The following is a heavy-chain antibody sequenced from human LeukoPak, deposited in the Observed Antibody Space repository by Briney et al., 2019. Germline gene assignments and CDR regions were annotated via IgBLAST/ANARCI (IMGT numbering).Heavy chain of an antibody. D-gene: IGHD3-9*01. CDR1: GFTFSSYSM. CDR3: ARGYFDWSRDYYYGMDV. Sequence: GSLRLSCAASGFTFSSYSMNWVRQPPGKGLEWIGEIYHSGSTNYNPSLKSRVTISVDKSKNQFSLKLSSVTAADTAVYYCARGYFDWSRDYYYGMDVWGQGTTVTVSS. V-gene: IGHV4-4*02. CDR2: IYHSGST. J-gene: IGHJ6*02.